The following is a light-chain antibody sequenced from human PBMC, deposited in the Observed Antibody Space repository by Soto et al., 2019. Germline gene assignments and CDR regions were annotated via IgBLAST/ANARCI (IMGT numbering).Light chain of an antibody. Sequence: EIVLTQSPGTLSLSPGERATLSCRASQSVSSTFLAWYQQKPGQAPRLLISGASRRATGIPDRFSGSGSGTDFALTISRLEPEVFAVYYCQQYGGSPPWAFGQGTKVEIK. V-gene: IGKV3-20*01. J-gene: IGKJ1*01. CDR2: GAS. CDR1: QSVSSTF. CDR3: QQYGGSPPWA.